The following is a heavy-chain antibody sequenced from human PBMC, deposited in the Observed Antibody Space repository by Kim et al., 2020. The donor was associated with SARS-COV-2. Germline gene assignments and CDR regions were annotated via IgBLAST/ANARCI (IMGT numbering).Heavy chain of an antibody. V-gene: IGHV3-48*03. Sequence: GGSLRLSCSVSTFTFSNYEMNWVRQAPGRGLEWIAHISASGTTTYYADSLKGRFTISRDNDNNVLFLQMSSLRAEDTAIYYCARTTYYHTGLAFDPWGQGTLVTVPS. J-gene: IGHJ5*02. CDR3: ARTTYYHTGLAFDP. CDR1: TFTFSNYE. CDR2: ISASGTTT. D-gene: IGHD3-9*01.